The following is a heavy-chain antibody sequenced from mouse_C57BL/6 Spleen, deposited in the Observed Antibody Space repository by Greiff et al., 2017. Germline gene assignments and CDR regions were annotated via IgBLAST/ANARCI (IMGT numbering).Heavy chain of an antibody. CDR2: INPSNGGT. CDR3: AKGYYGNWNFDY. Sequence: QVHVKQPGTELVKPGASVKLSCKASGYTFTSYWMHWVKQRPGQGLEWIGNINPSNGGTNYNEKFKSKATLTVDKSSSTAYMQLSSLTSEDSAVYYCAKGYYGNWNFDYWGQGTTLTVSS. V-gene: IGHV1-53*01. D-gene: IGHD2-1*01. J-gene: IGHJ2*01. CDR1: GYTFTSYW.